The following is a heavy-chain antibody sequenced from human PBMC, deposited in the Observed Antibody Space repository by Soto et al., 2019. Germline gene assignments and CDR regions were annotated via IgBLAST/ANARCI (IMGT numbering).Heavy chain of an antibody. D-gene: IGHD3-10*01. CDR1: GGSFSGYY. Sequence: SETLSLTCAVYGGSFSGYYWSWIRQPPGKGLEWIGEINHSGSTNYNPSLKSRVTISVDTSKNQFSLKLSSVTAADTAVYYCASALKIYYYGSGSYVSYFDYWGQGTLVTVSS. CDR3: ASALKIYYYGSGSYVSYFDY. V-gene: IGHV4-34*01. CDR2: INHSGST. J-gene: IGHJ4*02.